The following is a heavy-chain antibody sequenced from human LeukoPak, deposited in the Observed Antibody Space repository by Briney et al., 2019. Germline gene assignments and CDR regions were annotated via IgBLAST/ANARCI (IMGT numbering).Heavy chain of an antibody. J-gene: IGHJ6*03. V-gene: IGHV4-39*06. CDR1: GGSLSSSSYY. CDR2: IYYSGST. Sequence: SETLSLTCTVSGGSLSSSSYYWGWIRQPPGKGLEWIGSIYYSGSTYYNHSLKSRLPISVDTSKNQSALKLSSVTAADTAVYYCARGGGKQQLQNYYYDMDVWGKGTTVTVSS. CDR3: ARGGGKQQLQNYYYDMDV. D-gene: IGHD6-13*01.